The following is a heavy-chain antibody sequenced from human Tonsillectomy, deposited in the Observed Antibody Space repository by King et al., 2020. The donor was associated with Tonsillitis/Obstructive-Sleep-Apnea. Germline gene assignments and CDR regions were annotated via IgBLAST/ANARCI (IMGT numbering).Heavy chain of an antibody. J-gene: IGHJ4*02. CDR2: ISAFYGNT. D-gene: IGHD1-1*01. Sequence: VQLVESGAEVKKPGASVKVSCKASCYTFTSYGITWVRQAPGQGLEWMGWISAFYGNTNYTQKLQGRVTMTTDTSTSTAYMELRSLRSDDTAVYYCARGTRNNWNDEVDYFDYWGQGTLVTVSS. CDR1: CYTFTSYG. V-gene: IGHV1-18*01. CDR3: ARGTRNNWNDEVDYFDY.